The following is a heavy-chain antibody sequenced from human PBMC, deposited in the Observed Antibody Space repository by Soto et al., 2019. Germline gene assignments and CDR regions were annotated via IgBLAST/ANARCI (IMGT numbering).Heavy chain of an antibody. Sequence: EVQLVESGGGLVQPGGSLRLSCTDSGFSVSSNYMSWIRQAPGRGLEWVSSIYSGGNTYYGDSAKGRFTISRHNSENTLYIQMNSLRPEDTAIYYCTTDMVRDPWGQGTLVTVSS. V-gene: IGHV3-53*04. CDR2: IYSGGNT. J-gene: IGHJ5*02. CDR1: GFSVSSNY. D-gene: IGHD3-10*01. CDR3: TTDMVRDP.